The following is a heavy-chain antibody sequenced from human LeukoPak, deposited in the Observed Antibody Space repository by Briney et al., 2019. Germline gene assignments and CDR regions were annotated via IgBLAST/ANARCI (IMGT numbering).Heavy chain of an antibody. Sequence: ASVRVSCKASGFTFFTDSYVHWVRQAPGQGLEWMGWINTYSGETHYSQKFQGRVTMTRDTSISALYMELRWLTSDDTATYFCARVIPAPTVWGQGTTVTVSS. CDR2: INTYSGET. V-gene: IGHV1-2*02. CDR1: GFTFFTDSY. CDR3: ARVIPAPTV. D-gene: IGHD2-2*02. J-gene: IGHJ6*02.